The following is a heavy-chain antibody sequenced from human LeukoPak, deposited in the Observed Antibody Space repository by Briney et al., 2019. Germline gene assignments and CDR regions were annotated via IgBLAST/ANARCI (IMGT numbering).Heavy chain of an antibody. CDR2: ISGSGGST. CDR1: GFTFSSYA. CDR3: AKYSSGQPSFDY. Sequence: GGSLRLSCAAPGFTFSSYAMSWVRQAPGKGLEWVSAISGSGGSTYYADSVKGRFTISRDNSKNTLYLQMNSLRAEDTAVYYCAKYSSGQPSFDYWGQGTLVTVSS. J-gene: IGHJ4*02. D-gene: IGHD6-19*01. V-gene: IGHV3-23*01.